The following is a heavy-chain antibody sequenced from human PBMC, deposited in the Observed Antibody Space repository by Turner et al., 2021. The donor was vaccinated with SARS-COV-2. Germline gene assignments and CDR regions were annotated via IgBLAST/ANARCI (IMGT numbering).Heavy chain of an antibody. Sequence: QVQLVESGGGVVQPGRSLRLSCAASGFTFSSYGMHWVRQAPGKGLGWVAVISYDGSNKHYADSVKGRFTISRDNSENTLYLQMNSLRVEDTAVYYCAKQISYYGSGSLYYFDYWGQGTLVTVSS. V-gene: IGHV3-30*18. J-gene: IGHJ4*02. D-gene: IGHD3-10*01. CDR3: AKQISYYGSGSLYYFDY. CDR1: GFTFSSYG. CDR2: ISYDGSNK.